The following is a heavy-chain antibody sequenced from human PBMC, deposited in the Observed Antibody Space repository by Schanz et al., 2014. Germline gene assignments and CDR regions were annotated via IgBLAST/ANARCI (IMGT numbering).Heavy chain of an antibody. CDR1: GFTFSSHW. D-gene: IGHD3-22*01. Sequence: EVQLVQSGGGLVQPGGSLRLSCAASGFTFSSHWMHWVRRDPGKGLVWVARINSVGCNTAYADSVTGRFTISRDNAKNTLYLQMNTLRAEDAAVYYCARKMKVGVYGGKGHDYLDIWGQGTMVTVSS. CDR3: ARKMKVGVYGGKGHDYLDI. J-gene: IGHJ3*02. CDR2: INSVGCNT. V-gene: IGHV3-74*01.